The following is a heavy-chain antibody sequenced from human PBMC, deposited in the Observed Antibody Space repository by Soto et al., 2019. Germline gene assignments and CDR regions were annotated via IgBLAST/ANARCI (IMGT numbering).Heavy chain of an antibody. V-gene: IGHV1-18*01. J-gene: IGHJ6*02. CDR1: GYTFHNYG. CDR2: ISAYNYNT. Sequence: GASVKVSCKASGYTFHNYGVNWVRQAPGHGLEWMGRISAYNYNTNYAQKLQGRVTMTTDTSTSTAYMELRSLRSDDTAVYYCASATTYCSSTSCLRYGMDVWGQGTTVTVSS. CDR3: ASATTYCSSTSCLRYGMDV. D-gene: IGHD2-2*01.